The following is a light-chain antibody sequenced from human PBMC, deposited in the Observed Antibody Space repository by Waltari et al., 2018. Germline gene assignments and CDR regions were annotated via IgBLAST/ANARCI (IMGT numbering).Light chain of an antibody. CDR3: SSYTSSRTLI. CDR1: PSDIGYNKF. J-gene: IGLJ2*01. V-gene: IGLV2-14*01. Sequence: QSALTQPASVSGSPGQSIAISCTGTPSDIGYNKFVPWYPQNPAQAPQLILYVVTGRPSGVSDRFSGSKSGNTASLTISGLQAEDEADYYCSSYTSSRTLIFGGGTKVTV. CDR2: VVT.